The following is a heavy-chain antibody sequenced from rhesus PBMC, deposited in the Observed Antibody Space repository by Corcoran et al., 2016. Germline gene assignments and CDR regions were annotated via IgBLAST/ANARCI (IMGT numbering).Heavy chain of an antibody. V-gene: IGHV4-99*02. CDR1: GYSISSGYY. Sequence: QVQLQESGPGLVKPSETLSLTCAVSGYSISSGYYWGWIRQPPGKGLEYIGSLSGNSGNPYYNPPPTSRVTISKDTSKNQFSLKLSSVTAADTAVYYCARESDNFWSGYYRVADYWGQGVLVTVSS. CDR3: ARESDNFWSGYYRVADY. CDR2: LSGNSGNP. J-gene: IGHJ4*01. D-gene: IGHD3-3*01.